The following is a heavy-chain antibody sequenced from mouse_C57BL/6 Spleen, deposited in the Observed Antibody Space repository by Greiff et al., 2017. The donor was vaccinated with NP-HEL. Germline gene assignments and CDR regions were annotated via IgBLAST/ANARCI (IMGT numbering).Heavy chain of an antibody. CDR2: ISYDGSN. CDR3: ARVVGRWYFDV. J-gene: IGHJ1*03. CDR1: GYSITSGYY. V-gene: IGHV3-6*01. Sequence: VQLKESGPGLVKPSQSLSLTCSATGYSITSGYYWNWIRQLPGNKLEWMGYISYDGSNNYNPSLKNRITITRDTSKNQFFLKLNSVTTEDTATDYCARVVGRWYFDVWGTGTTVTVSS. D-gene: IGHD1-1*02.